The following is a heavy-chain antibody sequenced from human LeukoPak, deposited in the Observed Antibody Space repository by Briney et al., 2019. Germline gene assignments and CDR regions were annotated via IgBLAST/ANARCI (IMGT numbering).Heavy chain of an antibody. V-gene: IGHV3-7*01. D-gene: IGHD6-25*01. Sequence: PGGSLRLSCAASGFTFNYYWMSWLRQAPGKGLEWVANINQDGSEKYYVDSVKGRFTISRDNAKNSLSVQMNSLRAEDTAVYYCARDMAGSSAYWGQGTLVTVSS. CDR3: ARDMAGSSAY. CDR2: INQDGSEK. CDR1: GFTFNYYW. J-gene: IGHJ4*02.